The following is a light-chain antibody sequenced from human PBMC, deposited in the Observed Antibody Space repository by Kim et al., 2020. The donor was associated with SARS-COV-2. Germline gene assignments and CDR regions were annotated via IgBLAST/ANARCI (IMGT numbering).Light chain of an antibody. J-gene: IGLJ1*01. CDR3: QAWDSNTCV. V-gene: IGLV3-1*01. CDR1: NLRDKH. Sequence: VSPGQTASLACSVDNLRDKHVSWYQQKTGQSPVLVMYQDNKRPSGIPERFSGSNSGNTATLTITGTQTIDEADYHCQAWDSNTCVFGTGTKVTVL. CDR2: QDN.